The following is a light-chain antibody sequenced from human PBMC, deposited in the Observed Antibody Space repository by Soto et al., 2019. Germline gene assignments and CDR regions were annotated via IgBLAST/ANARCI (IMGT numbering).Light chain of an antibody. CDR1: QSVGRS. CDR3: QQHDEWPLT. V-gene: IGKV3-15*01. CDR2: DSS. Sequence: VMTQSPATLSVSPGEGATLSCRASQSVGRSLAWYQQKPGQAPRLLIFDSSTRATGIPAKFRGSGSGTEFTLTISSLQSEDFAIFYCQQHDEWPLTFGPGTKVDI. J-gene: IGKJ3*01.